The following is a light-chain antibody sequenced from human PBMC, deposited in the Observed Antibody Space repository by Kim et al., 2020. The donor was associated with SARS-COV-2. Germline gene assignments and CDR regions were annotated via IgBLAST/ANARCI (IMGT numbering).Light chain of an antibody. CDR1: TSNIGAGYD. Sequence: RVTISCTGSTSNIGAGYDVHWYQQLPGAAPKLLIYTNINRPSGVPDRFFGSKSGTSASLAITGLQAADEADYYCQSYDSGLGGSVFGGGTQLTVL. V-gene: IGLV1-40*01. CDR2: TNI. J-gene: IGLJ2*01. CDR3: QSYDSGLGGSV.